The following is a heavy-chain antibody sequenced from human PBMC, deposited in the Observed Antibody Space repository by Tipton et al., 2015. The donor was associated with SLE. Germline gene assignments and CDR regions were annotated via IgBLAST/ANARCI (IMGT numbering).Heavy chain of an antibody. J-gene: IGHJ6*02. V-gene: IGHV4-39*01. D-gene: IGHD3-10*01. Sequence: TLSLTCTVSGGSISSSSYYWGWIRQPPGKGLEWIGSIYYSGSTYYNPSLKSRVTISVDTSENQFSLKLSSVTAADTAVYYCARLDYYYGPGSWGQGTTVTVSS. CDR2: IYYSGST. CDR1: GGSISSSSYY. CDR3: ARLDYYYGPGS.